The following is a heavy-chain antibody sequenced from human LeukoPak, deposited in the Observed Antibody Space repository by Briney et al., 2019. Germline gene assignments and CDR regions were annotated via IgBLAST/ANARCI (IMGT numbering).Heavy chain of an antibody. CDR3: ATETDDY. J-gene: IGHJ4*02. D-gene: IGHD2-21*02. V-gene: IGHV3-64*01. Sequence: PGGSLRLSCAASGFAFSSYAMHWVRQAPGKGLEYVSAISSNGGSTYYANSVKGRFTISRDNSKNTLYLQMGSLRAEDMAVYYCATETDDYWGQGTLVTVSS. CDR2: ISSNGGST. CDR1: GFAFSSYA.